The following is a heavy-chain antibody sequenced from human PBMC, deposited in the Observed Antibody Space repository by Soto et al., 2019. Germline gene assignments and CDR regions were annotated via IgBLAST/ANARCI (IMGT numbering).Heavy chain of an antibody. Sequence: QVQLVQSGAEVKKPGASVKVSCKASGYTFTSYYMHWVRQAPGQGLEWMGVINPSGGSTDYAQKFQCICIMIRDTSTSTGDMDLRSPLYEDTAVYFCAGEGIGYNVGASFDFDYCGQGTLVTVSS. J-gene: IGHJ4*02. CDR1: GYTFTSYY. CDR2: INPSGGST. D-gene: IGHD3-10*02. CDR3: AGEGIGYNVGASFDFDY. V-gene: IGHV1-46*03.